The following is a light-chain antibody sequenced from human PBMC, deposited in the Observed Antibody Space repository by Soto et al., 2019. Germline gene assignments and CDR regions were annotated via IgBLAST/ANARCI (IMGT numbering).Light chain of an antibody. CDR1: QSISTW. CDR2: KAS. Sequence: DIQMTQSPSTLSESVGERVTITCRASQSISTWLAWYQQKPGKAPNLLIYKASNLETGVPSRFSGSGSGTEFTLTISGLQRDDFATYYCQQYETYYTFGQGTKLEIK. CDR3: QQYETYYT. V-gene: IGKV1-5*03. J-gene: IGKJ2*01.